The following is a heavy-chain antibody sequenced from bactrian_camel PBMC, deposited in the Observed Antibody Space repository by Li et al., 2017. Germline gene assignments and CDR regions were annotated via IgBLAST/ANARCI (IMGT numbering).Heavy chain of an antibody. CDR3: AGKTHFAAAAGPWDDFGF. Sequence: HVQLVESGGGSLQAGESLTLSCVNSGATYSSYCVAWFRQTPGKEREAVARICDRGGTLYADSVKGRFAISEDKVKRAVTLQMNSLKLEDTATYYCAGKTHFAAAAGPWDDFGFWAQGTQVTVS. J-gene: IGHJ6*01. CDR2: ICDRGGT. D-gene: IGHD1*01. CDR1: GATYSSYC. V-gene: IGHV3-3*01.